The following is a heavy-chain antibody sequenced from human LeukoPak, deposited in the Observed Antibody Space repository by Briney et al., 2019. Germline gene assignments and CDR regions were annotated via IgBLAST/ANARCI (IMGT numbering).Heavy chain of an antibody. J-gene: IGHJ4*02. D-gene: IGHD1-1*01. CDR2: IYYSGST. CDR3: ARVYNPSAFDY. V-gene: IGHV4-39*07. Sequence: SETLSLTCTVSGGSISSSSYYWGWIRRPPEKGLEWIGSIYYSGSTYYNPSLKSRVTISVDTSKNQFSLKLSSVTAADTAVYYCARVYNPSAFDYWGQGTLVTVSS. CDR1: GGSISSSSYY.